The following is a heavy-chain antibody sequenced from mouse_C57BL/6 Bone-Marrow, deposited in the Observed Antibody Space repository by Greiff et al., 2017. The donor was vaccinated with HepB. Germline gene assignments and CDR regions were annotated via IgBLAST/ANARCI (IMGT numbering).Heavy chain of an antibody. CDR1: GFTFSSYA. J-gene: IGHJ3*01. CDR2: ISDGGSYT. V-gene: IGHV5-4*03. CDR3: ASYGNFAY. D-gene: IGHD2-1*01. Sequence: DVKLVESGGGLVKPGGSLKLSCAASGFTFSSYAMSWVRQTPEKRLEWVATISDGGSYTYYPDNVKGRFTISRDNAKNNLYLQMSHLKSEDTAMYYCASYGNFAYWGQGTLVTVSA.